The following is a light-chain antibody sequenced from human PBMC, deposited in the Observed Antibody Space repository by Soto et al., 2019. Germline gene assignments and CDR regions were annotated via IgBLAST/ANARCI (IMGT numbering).Light chain of an antibody. CDR3: SSYRSGDTLV. Sequence: QSALTQPASVSGSPGQSITISCTGTSSDVSGYNFVSWYQHHPGKATKLMIYDVNNRPSGVFNRFSGSKSGNTASLTFSGLQAEDEADYYCSSYRSGDTLVFGTGTKVTVL. CDR1: SSDVSGYNF. CDR2: DVN. V-gene: IGLV2-14*03. J-gene: IGLJ1*01.